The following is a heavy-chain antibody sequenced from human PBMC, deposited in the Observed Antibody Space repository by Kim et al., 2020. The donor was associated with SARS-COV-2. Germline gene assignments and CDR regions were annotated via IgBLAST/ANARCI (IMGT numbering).Heavy chain of an antibody. D-gene: IGHD2-21*01. V-gene: IGHV3-7*01. J-gene: IGHJ5*02. CDR3: ARPMWP. CDR2: QDGSEK. Sequence: QDGSEKGYVDSVKGRFTISRDNAKNSLYLQMNSLRAEDTAVYYCARPMWPWGQGTLVTVSS.